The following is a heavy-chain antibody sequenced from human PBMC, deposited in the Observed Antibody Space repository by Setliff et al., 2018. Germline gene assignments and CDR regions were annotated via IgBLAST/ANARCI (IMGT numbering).Heavy chain of an antibody. D-gene: IGHD2-21*01. V-gene: IGHV4-4*07. CDR3: ARKGIWALSGDCDM. Sequence: PSETLSLTCTVSGGSIRNYYWSWIRQPAGKGLEWIGRIYTSGSTNYNPSLKSRVTMSVDTSKNQFPLKLSSVTAADTAVYYCARKGIWALSGDCDMWGQGTMVTVSS. J-gene: IGHJ3*02. CDR2: IYTSGST. CDR1: GGSIRNYY.